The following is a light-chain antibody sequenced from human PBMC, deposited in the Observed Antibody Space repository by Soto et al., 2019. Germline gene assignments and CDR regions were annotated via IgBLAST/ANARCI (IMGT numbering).Light chain of an antibody. Sequence: QSALTQPPSASGSPGQSVTISCTGTRNDIGAYEFVSWYQHHPGKAPKLIIYEVVQRPSGVPDRFSGSKSGNTASLTVSGLQAADEADYYCKSHAGSNTYAFGTGTKVTVL. CDR2: EVV. V-gene: IGLV2-8*01. CDR3: KSHAGSNTYA. CDR1: RNDIGAYEF. J-gene: IGLJ1*01.